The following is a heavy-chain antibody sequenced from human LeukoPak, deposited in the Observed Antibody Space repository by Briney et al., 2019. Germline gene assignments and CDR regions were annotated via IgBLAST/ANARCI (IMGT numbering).Heavy chain of an antibody. Sequence: GGSLRLSCAASGFTFSSYAMSWVRQAPGKGLEWVSAISGSGGSTYYADSVKGRFTISRDNSKNTLYLQMNSLRAEDTAVYYCAKRLVRGYYYYYYYMDVWGKGTTVTVSS. V-gene: IGHV3-23*01. CDR2: ISGSGGST. CDR3: AKRLVRGYYYYYYYMDV. CDR1: GFTFSSYA. J-gene: IGHJ6*03. D-gene: IGHD6-25*01.